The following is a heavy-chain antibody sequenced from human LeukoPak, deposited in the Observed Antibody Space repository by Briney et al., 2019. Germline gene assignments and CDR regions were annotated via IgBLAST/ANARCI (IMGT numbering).Heavy chain of an antibody. CDR2: ISSSSSTI. CDR3: ARVTGYVMEDYFDY. Sequence: GGSLRLSCAASGFTFSSYSMNWVRQAPGKGLEWVSYISSSSSTIYYADSVKGRFTISRDNAKNSLYLQMNSLRAEDTAVYYCARVTGYVMEDYFDYWGQGTLVTVSS. V-gene: IGHV3-48*01. J-gene: IGHJ4*02. D-gene: IGHD6-13*01. CDR1: GFTFSSYS.